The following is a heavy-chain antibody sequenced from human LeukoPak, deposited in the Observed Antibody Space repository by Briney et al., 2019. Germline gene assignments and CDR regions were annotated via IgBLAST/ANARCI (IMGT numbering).Heavy chain of an antibody. CDR1: GFTFSSYS. Sequence: PGGSLRLSCAASGFTFSSYSMNWVRQAPGKGLEWVSYISSSSSTIYYADSVKGRFTISRDNAKNSLYLQMNSLRAEDTAVYYCAREWSSGSMDVWGKGTTVTISS. CDR2: ISSSSSTI. D-gene: IGHD3-10*01. V-gene: IGHV3-48*04. J-gene: IGHJ6*03. CDR3: AREWSSGSMDV.